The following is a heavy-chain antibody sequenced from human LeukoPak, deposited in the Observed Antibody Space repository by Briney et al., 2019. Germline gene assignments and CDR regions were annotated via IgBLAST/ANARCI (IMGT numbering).Heavy chain of an antibody. D-gene: IGHD5-18*01. J-gene: IGHJ4*02. CDR1: GNYW. CDR2: ISYDGSDK. V-gene: IGHV3-30*18. CDR3: AKDLSGDTAS. Sequence: GGSLRLSCAASGNYWMHWVRQAPGKGLEWVAVISYDGSDKYYADSVKGRFTISRDNSKNTLYLQMNSLRAEDTAVYYCAKDLSGDTASWGQGTLVAVSS.